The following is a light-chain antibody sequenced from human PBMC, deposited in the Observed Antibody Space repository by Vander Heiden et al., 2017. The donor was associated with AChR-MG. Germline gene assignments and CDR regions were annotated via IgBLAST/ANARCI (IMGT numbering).Light chain of an antibody. CDR2: DVS. J-gene: IGLJ1*01. CDR1: RSNVGDYNY. V-gene: IGLV2-11*01. Sequence: QSALTQPRSVSGAPGQSVTIPCPGTRSNVGDYNYVSWYQQHPGKAPKLMIYDVSKRPSGVPDRFSGSKSGNAASLTISGLQAEDEADYYCCSYAGSYAYFFGTGTKVTVL. CDR3: CSYAGSYAYF.